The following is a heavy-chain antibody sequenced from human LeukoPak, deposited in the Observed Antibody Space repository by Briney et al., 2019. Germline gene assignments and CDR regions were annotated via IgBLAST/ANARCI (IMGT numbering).Heavy chain of an antibody. D-gene: IGHD5-24*01. V-gene: IGHV3-73*01. J-gene: IGHJ4*02. CDR2: IRSKANSYAT. Sequence: GGSLRLSCAASGFTFSGSAMHWVRQASGKGLEWVGRIRSKANSYATAYAASVKGRFTISRDDSKNTAYLQMNSLKTEDTAVYYCTRHGRDGYNSAEFDYWGQGTLVTVSS. CDR3: TRHGRDGYNSAEFDY. CDR1: GFTFSGSA.